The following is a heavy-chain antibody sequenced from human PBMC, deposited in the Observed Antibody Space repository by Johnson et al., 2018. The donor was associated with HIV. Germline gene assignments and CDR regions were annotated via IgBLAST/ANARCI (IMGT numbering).Heavy chain of an antibody. CDR3: TRVFQNGLDI. CDR1: GFTVSSNY. Sequence: VQLVESGGGLVQPGGSLRPSCAASGFTVSSNYMSWVRQAPGKGLEWVSVIFPGGDTYYAASVRGRFTFSRENGKNSLYLQMNSLRAGDTAVYYCTRVFQNGLDIWGQGTTVTVSS. V-gene: IGHV3-66*01. CDR2: IFPGGDT. J-gene: IGHJ3*02. D-gene: IGHD1-1*01.